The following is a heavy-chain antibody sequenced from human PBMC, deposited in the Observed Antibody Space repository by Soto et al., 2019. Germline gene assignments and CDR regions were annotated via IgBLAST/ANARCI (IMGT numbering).Heavy chain of an antibody. J-gene: IGHJ6*03. CDR3: ARSGVVGTGALFFGPEKKTHYYPYYMDV. CDR1: GGSISTYY. Sequence: QVQLQESGPGLVKPSETLSLTCTVSGGSISTYYWSWIRQPPGKGLEWIGYVFYSGSTNYNPSLERRVTISVYKTKNQFALNLNSVTAADTAVYYCARSGVVGTGALFFGPEKKTHYYPYYMDVWVKGTTVTVSS. CDR2: VFYSGST. V-gene: IGHV4-59*01. D-gene: IGHD2-15*01.